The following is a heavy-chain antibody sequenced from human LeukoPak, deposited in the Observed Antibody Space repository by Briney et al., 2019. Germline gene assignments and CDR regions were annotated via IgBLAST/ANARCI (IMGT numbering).Heavy chain of an antibody. CDR1: GLAFSRYA. CDR2: ISVASNT. CDR3: ADYGVSGVRNNFY. J-gene: IGHJ4*02. V-gene: IGHV3-23*01. Sequence: GGSLRLSCAASGLAFSRYAMSWVRQAPGKGLEWVSTISVASNTFYADSVKGRFTISRDNSRNTVYLQMTSLRADDTAVYYCADYGVSGVRNNFYWGQGTLVTVSS. D-gene: IGHD3-3*01.